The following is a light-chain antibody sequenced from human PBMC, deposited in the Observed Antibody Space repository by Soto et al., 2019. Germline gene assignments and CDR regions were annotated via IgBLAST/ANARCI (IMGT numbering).Light chain of an antibody. Sequence: EVVLTQSPGTLSLSPGERATLSCRASQSVRSSYVAWYQQKPGQAPRLLIYGASSRATGIPDRFSGSGSGTDFTLTISRPEPEDFAVYYCQQYGSSTFTFGPGTTVDIK. CDR2: GAS. V-gene: IGKV3-20*01. J-gene: IGKJ3*01. CDR1: QSVRSSY. CDR3: QQYGSSTFT.